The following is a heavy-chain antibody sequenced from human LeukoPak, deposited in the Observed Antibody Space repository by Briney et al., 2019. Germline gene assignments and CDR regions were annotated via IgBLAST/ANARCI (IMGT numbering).Heavy chain of an antibody. D-gene: IGHD3-10*01. CDR3: ARVRGSGAAGFDY. CDR1: GYTFTSYA. V-gene: IGHV1-3*01. CDR2: INAGNGNT. Sequence: ASVKVSCKASGYTFTSYAMHWVRQAPGQRLEWMGWINAGNGNTKYSQKFQGRVTITRDTSASTAYMELSSLRSEGTAVYYCARVRGSGAAGFDYWGQGTLVTVSS. J-gene: IGHJ4*02.